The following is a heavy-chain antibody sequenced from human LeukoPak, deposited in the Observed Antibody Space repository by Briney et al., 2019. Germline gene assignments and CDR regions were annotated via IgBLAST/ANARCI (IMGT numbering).Heavy chain of an antibody. D-gene: IGHD6-13*01. CDR2: INHSGST. Sequence: PSETLSLTCAVYGGSFSGYYWSWIRQPPGKGLEWIGEINHSGSTNYNPSLKSRVTISVDTSKSQISLKLSSVTAADTAVCYRAREYSSSCYGGSWFDPWGQGTLVTVSS. CDR3: AREYSSSCYGGSWFDP. CDR1: GGSFSGYY. V-gene: IGHV4-34*01. J-gene: IGHJ5*02.